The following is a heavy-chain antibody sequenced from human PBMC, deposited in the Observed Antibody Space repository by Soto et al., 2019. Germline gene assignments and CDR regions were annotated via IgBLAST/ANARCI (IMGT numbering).Heavy chain of an antibody. D-gene: IGHD5-12*01. V-gene: IGHV4-31*03. CDR3: ARKDSGYADYMDV. J-gene: IGHJ6*03. CDR2: IYYSGGT. CDR1: GGSISRGGYY. Sequence: QVQLQESGPGLVKPSQTLSLTCTVSGGSISRGGYYWSWIRQHPGKGLEWIGYIYYSGGTYYNPSLKSRVTISVETSENQFSLRLSSVTAEDTAVYYCARKDSGYADYMDVWGKGTTVTVSS.